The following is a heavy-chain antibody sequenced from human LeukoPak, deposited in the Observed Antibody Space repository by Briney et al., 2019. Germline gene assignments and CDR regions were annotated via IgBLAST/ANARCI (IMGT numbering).Heavy chain of an antibody. CDR3: ATAFAY. J-gene: IGHJ4*02. V-gene: IGHV3-48*01. CDR2: ISSSGSTI. CDR1: GSLFSNYN. Sequence: PGGSLTLSCAASGSLFSNYNMIWLRQAPGKGLEWVSYISSSGSTIYYADSVRGRFTISRDNAKSSLYLQMNSLRADDTAVYYCATAFAYWGQGTLVTVSS.